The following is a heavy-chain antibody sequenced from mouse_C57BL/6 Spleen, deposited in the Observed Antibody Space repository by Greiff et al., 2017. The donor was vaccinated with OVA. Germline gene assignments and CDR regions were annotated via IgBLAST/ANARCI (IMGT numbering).Heavy chain of an antibody. D-gene: IGHD1-1*01. CDR3: TRGGYYYGSSYCFGY. Sequence: EVQLQQSGPELVKPGASVKIPCKASGYTFTDYHMDWVKQSHGKSLEWIGDINPNNGGTIYNQKFKGTATLTVDKSSSTASMELRSLTSEYTAVYSCTRGGYYYGSSYCFGYWGQGTTLTVSS. J-gene: IGHJ2*01. CDR2: INPNNGGT. V-gene: IGHV1-18*01. CDR1: GYTFTDYH.